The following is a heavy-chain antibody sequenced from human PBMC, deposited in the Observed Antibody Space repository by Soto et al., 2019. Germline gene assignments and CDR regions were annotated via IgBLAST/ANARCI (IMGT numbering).Heavy chain of an antibody. Sequence: SETLSLTCTVSGGSISSGGYYWSWIRQHPGKGLEWIGSIYYSGSTYYNPSLKSRVTISVDTSKNQFSLKLSSVTAADTAVYYCARHNGRGYCSSTSCYKEDYGMDVWGRGTTVTVSS. CDR1: GGSISSGGYY. J-gene: IGHJ6*02. CDR3: ARHNGRGYCSSTSCYKEDYGMDV. V-gene: IGHV4-39*01. D-gene: IGHD2-2*02. CDR2: IYYSGST.